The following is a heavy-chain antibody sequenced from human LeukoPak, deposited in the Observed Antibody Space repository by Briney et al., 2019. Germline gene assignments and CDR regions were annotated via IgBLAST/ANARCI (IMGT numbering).Heavy chain of an antibody. J-gene: IGHJ4*02. V-gene: IGHV3-30*18. D-gene: IGHD2-2*01. Sequence: GRSLRLSCEASGFTFNTYGMHWVRQAPGKGLEWLAVISYDERNKYYADSVKGRFTISRDNSKNTLYLQMSSLRPVDTTVYYCANGAVYCTSPKYPTGSAPSCFAHWGQGTLVTVSS. CDR3: ANGAVYCTSPKYPTGSAPSCFAH. CDR2: ISYDERNK. CDR1: GFTFNTYG.